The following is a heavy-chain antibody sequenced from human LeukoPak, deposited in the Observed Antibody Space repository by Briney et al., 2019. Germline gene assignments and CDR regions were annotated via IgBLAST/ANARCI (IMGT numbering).Heavy chain of an antibody. CDR2: IYYSGST. V-gene: IGHV4-39*01. CDR3: ARMYSSSLDP. D-gene: IGHD6-6*01. Sequence: SETLSLACTVSGGSISSSSYYWGWIRQPPGKGLEWIGSIYYSGSTYYNPSLKSRVTISVDTSKNQFSLKLSSVTAADTAVYYCARMYSSSLDPLGQGTLVTVSS. J-gene: IGHJ5*02. CDR1: GGSISSSSYY.